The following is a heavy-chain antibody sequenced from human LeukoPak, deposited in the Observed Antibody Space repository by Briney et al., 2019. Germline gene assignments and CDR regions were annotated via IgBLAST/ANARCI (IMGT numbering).Heavy chain of an antibody. J-gene: IGHJ4*02. Sequence: GGSLRLSCAASGFTFSLYWMNWIRQAPGKGLEWVASIKQDGGQKDYVDSVKGRFTISRDNARNALFLHMNSLRANDSAVYYCARDIPKWEPFDYWGQGTLVTVSS. D-gene: IGHD1-26*01. CDR2: IKQDGGQK. V-gene: IGHV3-7*01. CDR1: GFTFSLYW. CDR3: ARDIPKWEPFDY.